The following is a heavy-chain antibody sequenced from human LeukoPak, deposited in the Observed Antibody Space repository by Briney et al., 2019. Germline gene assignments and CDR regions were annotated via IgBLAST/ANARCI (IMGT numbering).Heavy chain of an antibody. J-gene: IGHJ4*02. CDR1: GGTFSSYA. Sequence: SVKVSCKASGGTFSSYAISWVRQAPGQGLEWMGRIIPILGIANYAQKFQGRVTITADKSTSTAYMELSSLRYEDTAVYYAVAGIGKGPLDYWGQGTLVTVSS. D-gene: IGHD6-19*01. CDR2: IIPILGIA. V-gene: IGHV1-69*04. CDR3: VAGIGKGPLDY.